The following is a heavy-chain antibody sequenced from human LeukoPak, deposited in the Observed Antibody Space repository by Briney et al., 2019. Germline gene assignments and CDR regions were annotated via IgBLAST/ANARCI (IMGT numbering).Heavy chain of an antibody. CDR1: GYTFTSYG. CDR3: ATQGIAVAGHFDY. CDR2: ISAYNGNT. D-gene: IGHD6-19*01. Sequence: VASVKVSCKASGYTFTSYGISWVRQAPGQGLEWMGWISAYNGNTNYAQKLQGRVTMTTDTSTDTAYMELSSLRSEDTAVYYCATQGIAVAGHFDYWGQGTLVTVSS. V-gene: IGHV1-18*01. J-gene: IGHJ4*02.